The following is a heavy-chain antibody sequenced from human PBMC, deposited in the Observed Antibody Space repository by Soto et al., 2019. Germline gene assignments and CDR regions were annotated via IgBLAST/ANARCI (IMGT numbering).Heavy chain of an antibody. CDR1: GFTVSSNY. D-gene: IGHD3-16*02. Sequence: EVQLVESGGGLVQPGGSLRLSCAASGFTVSSNYMSWVRQAPGKGLEWVSVIYSGGSTYYADSVKGRFTISRHNSKNTLYLQMNSLRAEDTAVYYCARSSYIWGGYRYNYFDHWGQGTLVTVSS. CDR2: IYSGGST. J-gene: IGHJ4*02. CDR3: ARSSYIWGGYRYNYFDH. V-gene: IGHV3-53*04.